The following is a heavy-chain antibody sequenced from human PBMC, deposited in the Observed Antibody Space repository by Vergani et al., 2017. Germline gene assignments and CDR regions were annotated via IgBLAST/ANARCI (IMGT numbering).Heavy chain of an antibody. CDR2: IYYSGST. J-gene: IGHJ3*02. CDR3: ARRRIAAGAFDI. Sequence: QVQLQESGPGLVKPSETLSLTCTVSGGSISSYYWSWIRQPPGKGLEWIGYIYYSGSTNYNPSLKSRVTISVDTSKNQFSLKLSSVTAADTAVYYCARRRIAAGAFDIWGQGTMVTVSS. D-gene: IGHD6-6*01. CDR1: GGSISSYY. V-gene: IGHV4-59*01.